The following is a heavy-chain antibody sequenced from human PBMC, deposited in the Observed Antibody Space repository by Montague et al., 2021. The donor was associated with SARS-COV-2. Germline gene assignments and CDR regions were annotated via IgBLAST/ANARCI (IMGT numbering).Heavy chain of an antibody. CDR2: IYTSGTT. V-gene: IGHV4-4*07. CDR1: GGSISSYY. D-gene: IGHD3-10*01. CDR3: AGGSGIIDCYNSGMDV. Sequence: SETLSLTCTVSGGSISSYYWSWIRQPAGKGLEWIGRIYTSGTTNYNPSLTSRVTMSVDTSKNQFSLKLSSVAAAATAVYYCAGGSGIIDCYNSGMDVWGQGTTVTVSS. J-gene: IGHJ6*02.